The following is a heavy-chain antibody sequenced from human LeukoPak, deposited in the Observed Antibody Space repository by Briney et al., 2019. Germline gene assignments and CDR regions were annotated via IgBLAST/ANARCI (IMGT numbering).Heavy chain of an antibody. CDR3: ARDLGARFES. Sequence: RSSETLSLTCAVYGGSFSGYYWSWIRQPPGKGLEWIGEINHSGSTNYNPSLKSRLTMTVDTSKNQFSLKLSSVTTSDTALYYCARDLGARFESWGQGILVTVSS. D-gene: IGHD3-16*01. CDR1: GGSFSGYY. CDR2: INHSGST. J-gene: IGHJ4*02. V-gene: IGHV4-34*01.